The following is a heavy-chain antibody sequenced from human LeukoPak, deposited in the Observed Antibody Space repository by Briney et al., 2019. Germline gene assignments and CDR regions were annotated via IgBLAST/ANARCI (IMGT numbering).Heavy chain of an antibody. CDR2: IIPIFGTA. CDR1: GGTFSSYA. Sequence: SVTVSCKASGGTFSSYAISWVRQAPGQGLEWMGGIIPIFGTANYAQKFQGRVTITTDESTSTAYMELSSLRSEDTAVYYCARFMPSSGAAKSNWNYATGYFDYWGQGTLVTVSS. V-gene: IGHV1-69*05. D-gene: IGHD1-7*01. CDR3: ARFMPSSGAAKSNWNYATGYFDY. J-gene: IGHJ4*02.